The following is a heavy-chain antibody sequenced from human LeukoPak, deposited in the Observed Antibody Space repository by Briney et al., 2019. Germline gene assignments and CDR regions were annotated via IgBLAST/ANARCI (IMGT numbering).Heavy chain of an antibody. CDR1: GFTFSSYS. Sequence: GSLRLSCAASGFTFSSYSMSWARQAPGKGLEWVAFISHDRSNNCHADSVKGRFTISRDNSKNTLYLQMNSLTDEDTAVYYCARDLSGSYMSDYWGQGTLVTVSS. J-gene: IGHJ4*02. V-gene: IGHV3-30*03. CDR3: ARDLSGSYMSDY. CDR2: ISHDRSNN. D-gene: IGHD3-10*01.